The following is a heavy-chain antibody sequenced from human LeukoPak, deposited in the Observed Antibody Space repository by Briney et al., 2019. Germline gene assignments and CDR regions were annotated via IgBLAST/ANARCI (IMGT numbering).Heavy chain of an antibody. Sequence: ASVKVSCKASGYTFTSYGISWVRQAPGQGLEWMGWISADNGNTNYAQKLQGRLTVTTDTSTSTAYVELRSLRSDDTAVYYCARDFDDSSQGYYFDYWGQGTLVTVSS. D-gene: IGHD3-22*01. J-gene: IGHJ4*02. CDR2: ISADNGNT. V-gene: IGHV1-18*01. CDR3: ARDFDDSSQGYYFDY. CDR1: GYTFTSYG.